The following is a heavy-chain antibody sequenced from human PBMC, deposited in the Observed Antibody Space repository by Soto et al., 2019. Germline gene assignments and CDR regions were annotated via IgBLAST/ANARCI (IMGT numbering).Heavy chain of an antibody. CDR2: INAGNDNT. V-gene: IGHV1-3*01. CDR3: AKVGQYYYGMDV. Sequence: ASVKVSCKASGYTFTSYGISWVRQAPGQRLEWMGWINAGNDNTKYSEKFQGRVTITRDTSASTVYMELSSLSSEDTAVYYCAKVGQYYYGMDVWGQGTTVTVSS. J-gene: IGHJ6*02. CDR1: GYTFTSYG. D-gene: IGHD3-3*01.